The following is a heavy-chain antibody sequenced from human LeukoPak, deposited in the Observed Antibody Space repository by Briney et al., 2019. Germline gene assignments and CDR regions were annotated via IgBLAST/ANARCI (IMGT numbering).Heavy chain of an antibody. V-gene: IGHV5-51*01. CDR1: GFNFTTYW. CDR2: IYPGDSDT. CDR3: ARGSSTYYYDSSGYSFDY. Sequence: GESLKISCEGSGFNFTTYWVAWVRQVPGKGLEWMGIIYPGDSDTRYSPSFQGLVTISADKSISSTFLQWSSLRASDTAMYYCARGSSTYYYDSSGYSFDYWGQGTLVTVSS. D-gene: IGHD3-22*01. J-gene: IGHJ4*02.